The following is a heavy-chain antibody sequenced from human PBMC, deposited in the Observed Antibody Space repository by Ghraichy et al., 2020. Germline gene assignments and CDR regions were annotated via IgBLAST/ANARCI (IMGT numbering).Heavy chain of an antibody. J-gene: IGHJ4*02. Sequence: SETLSLTCTVSGGSISSGGYYWSWIRQHPGKGLEWIGYIYYSGSTYYNPSLKSRVTISVDTSKNQFSLKLSSVTAADTAVYYCARASYDFWSGYPTPLLAPYFDYWGQGTLVTVSS. D-gene: IGHD3-3*01. CDR1: GGSISSGGYY. V-gene: IGHV4-31*03. CDR2: IYYSGST. CDR3: ARASYDFWSGYPTPLLAPYFDY.